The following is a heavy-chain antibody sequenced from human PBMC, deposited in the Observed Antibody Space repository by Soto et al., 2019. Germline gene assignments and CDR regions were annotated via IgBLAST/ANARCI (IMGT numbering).Heavy chain of an antibody. Sequence: VGQATGQGLEWMGWISAYNGNTNYAQKLQGRVTMTTDTSTSTAYMELRSLRSEDTALYYCARDSELQGFDYWGQGTLVTGSS. CDR3: ARDSELQGFDY. J-gene: IGHJ4*02. V-gene: IGHV1-18*01. D-gene: IGHD1-26*01. CDR2: ISAYNGNT.